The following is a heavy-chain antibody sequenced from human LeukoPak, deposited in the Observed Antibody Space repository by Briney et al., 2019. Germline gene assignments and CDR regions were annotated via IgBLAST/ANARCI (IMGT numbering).Heavy chain of an antibody. J-gene: IGHJ6*02. V-gene: IGHV3-23*01. CDR3: AKPRQQLVRYGLDV. D-gene: IGHD6-6*01. CDR2: ISASGGST. Sequence: PGRSLRLSCAASGFTLSSYAMSWVRQAPGKGLEWFSAISASGGSTYYADSVKGRFTISRDNSKSTLYLQMNSLRSEDTAVYYCAKPRQQLVRYGLDVWGQGTTVIVSS. CDR1: GFTLSSYA.